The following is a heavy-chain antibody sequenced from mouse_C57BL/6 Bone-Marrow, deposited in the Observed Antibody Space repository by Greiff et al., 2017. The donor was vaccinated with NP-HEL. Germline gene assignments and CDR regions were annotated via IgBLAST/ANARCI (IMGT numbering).Heavy chain of an antibody. V-gene: IGHV5-15*01. Sequence: EVQGVESGGGLVQPGGSLKLSCAASGFTFSDYGMAWVRQAPRKGPEWVAFISNLAYSIYYADTVTGRFTISRENAKNTLYLEMSSLRSEDTAMYYCARQGYYGSIYWYFDVWGTGTTVTVSS. CDR1: GFTFSDYG. CDR3: ARQGYYGSIYWYFDV. J-gene: IGHJ1*03. D-gene: IGHD1-1*01. CDR2: ISNLAYSI.